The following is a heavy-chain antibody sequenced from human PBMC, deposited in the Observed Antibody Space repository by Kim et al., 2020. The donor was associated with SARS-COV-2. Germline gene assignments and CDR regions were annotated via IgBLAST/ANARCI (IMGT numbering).Heavy chain of an antibody. CDR2: ISYDGSNK. J-gene: IGHJ3*02. Sequence: GGSLRLSCAASGFTFSSYAMHWVRQAPGKGLEWVAVISYDGSNKYYADSVKGRFTISRDNSKNTLYLQMNSLRAGDTAVYYCAMTAINDAFDIWGQGTMVTVSS. V-gene: IGHV3-30-3*01. CDR1: GFTFSSYA. D-gene: IGHD5-18*01. CDR3: AMTAINDAFDI.